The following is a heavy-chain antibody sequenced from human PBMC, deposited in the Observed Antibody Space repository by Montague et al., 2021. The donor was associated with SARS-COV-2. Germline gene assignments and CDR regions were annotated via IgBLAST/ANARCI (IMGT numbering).Heavy chain of an antibody. V-gene: IGHV4-61*01. Sequence: SETLSLTCTVSGGSVNSGSYNWNWIWQPTGKGLEWYGYIYYSGSNSSNLYIQSRVTISIDKYKIPFSLNLTSVTAADTALYFCARELAIHDFVGGYYIGDWGQGTLVTVSS. CDR2: IYYSGSN. D-gene: IGHD3-3*01. J-gene: IGHJ4*02. CDR3: ARELAIHDFVGGYYIGD. CDR1: GGSVNSGSYN.